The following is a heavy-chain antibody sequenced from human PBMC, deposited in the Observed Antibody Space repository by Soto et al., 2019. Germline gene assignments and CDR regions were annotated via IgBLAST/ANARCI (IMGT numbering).Heavy chain of an antibody. J-gene: IGHJ5*02. D-gene: IGHD3-22*01. CDR2: ISSSSSTI. CDR1: GFTFSSCS. V-gene: IGHV3-48*01. CDR3: ARAYYYDSSGYLNWFDP. Sequence: PGGSLRLSCAASGFTFSSCSMNWVRQAPGKGLEWVSYISSSSSTIYYADSVKGRFTISRDDAKNSLYLQMNSLRAEDTAVYYCARAYYYDSSGYLNWFDPWGQGTLVTVSS.